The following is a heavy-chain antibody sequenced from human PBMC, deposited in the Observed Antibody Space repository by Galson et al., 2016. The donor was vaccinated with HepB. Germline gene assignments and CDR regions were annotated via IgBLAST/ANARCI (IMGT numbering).Heavy chain of an antibody. CDR1: GFTFSSYG. Sequence: SLRLSCAASGFTFSSYGMNWVRQAPGKGLEWVAVISYDGCKKYYADSAKGRFTISRDNSKNTLYLQMNSLRAEDTAVYYCAKNDILTGYSAFDYWGQGTLVTVSS. J-gene: IGHJ4*02. V-gene: IGHV3-30*18. CDR3: AKNDILTGYSAFDY. D-gene: IGHD3-9*01. CDR2: ISYDGCKK.